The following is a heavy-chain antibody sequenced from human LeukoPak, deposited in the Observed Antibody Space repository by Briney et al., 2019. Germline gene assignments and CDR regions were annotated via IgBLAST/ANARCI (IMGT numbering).Heavy chain of an antibody. CDR2: INPKNGGS. D-gene: IGHD6-25*01. CDR1: GYTFTGYY. J-gene: IGHJ4*02. V-gene: IGHV1-2*02. CDR3: ARESPSAATTYDY. Sequence: ASVKVSCKASGYTFTGYYMHWVRQAPGQGLEWVGWINPKNGGSNYAQKFQGRVSMTRDRSISTAYMELSRLTSDDTAVYYCARESPSAATTYDYWGQGTLVTVSS.